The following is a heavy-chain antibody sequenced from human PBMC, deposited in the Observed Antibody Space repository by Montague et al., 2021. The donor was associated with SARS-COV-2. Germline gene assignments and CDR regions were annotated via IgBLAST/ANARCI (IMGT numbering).Heavy chain of an antibody. D-gene: IGHD6-13*01. CDR2: ISSSSSYT. Sequence: SLRLSCAASGFTFSNYYMSLIRQAPGKGLEWVSYISSSSSYTNYADSVKGRFTISRDNAKNSLYLQMNSLRAEDTAVYYCARGLDSSSWHEYYFDYWGQGTLVTVSA. V-gene: IGHV3-11*05. CDR1: GFTFSNYY. J-gene: IGHJ4*02. CDR3: ARGLDSSSWHEYYFDY.